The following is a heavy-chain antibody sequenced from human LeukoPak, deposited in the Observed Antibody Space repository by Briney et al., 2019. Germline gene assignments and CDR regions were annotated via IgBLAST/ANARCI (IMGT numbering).Heavy chain of an antibody. CDR2: ISYDGSNK. V-gene: IGHV3-30*03. CDR1: GFTFSSYS. CDR3: ARAPPGRDLLGGFDF. Sequence: GGSLRLSCAASGFTFSSYSIHWVRQAPGKGLEWVAVISYDGSNKYYADSVKGRFTISRDNSRNSLYLQMNSLRAEDTAVYYCARAPPGRDLLGGFDFWGQGIRVTVSS. D-gene: IGHD2-15*01. J-gene: IGHJ4*02.